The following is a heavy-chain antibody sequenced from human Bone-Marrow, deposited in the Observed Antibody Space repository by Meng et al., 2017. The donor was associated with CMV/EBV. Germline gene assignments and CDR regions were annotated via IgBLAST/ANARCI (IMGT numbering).Heavy chain of an antibody. CDR3: AKAYGSGSYYYYYGMDV. Sequence: GESLKISCAASGFTFSGSAMHWVRQASGKGLEWVGRIRSKANSYATAYAASVKGRFTISRDNAKNSLYLQMNSLRAEDTALYYCAKAYGSGSYYYYYGMDVWGQGTTVTVSS. CDR1: GFTFSGSA. V-gene: IGHV3-73*01. J-gene: IGHJ6*02. CDR2: IRSKANSYAT. D-gene: IGHD3-10*01.